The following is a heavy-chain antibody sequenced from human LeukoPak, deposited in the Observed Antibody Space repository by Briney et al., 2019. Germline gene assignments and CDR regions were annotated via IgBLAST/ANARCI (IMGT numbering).Heavy chain of an antibody. CDR3: ARLYCRGGNCYSYFDS. D-gene: IGHD2-15*01. Sequence: SETLSLTCIVSGGSMNDYYWYWIRQPAGKGLECIGRIYANGATNYNASLKRRITMSVDTSKTQFSLTLNSVTAADSAVYYCARLYCRGGNCYSYFDSWGRGTLVTVSS. V-gene: IGHV4-4*07. CDR1: GGSMNDYY. J-gene: IGHJ4*02. CDR2: IYANGAT.